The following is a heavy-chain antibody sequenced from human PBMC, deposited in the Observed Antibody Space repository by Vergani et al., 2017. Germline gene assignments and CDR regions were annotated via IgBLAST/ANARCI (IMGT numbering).Heavy chain of an antibody. Sequence: QVQLVQSGAEVKKPGSSVKVSCKASGGTFSSYTISWVRQAPGQGLEWMGRIIPILGIANYAQKFQGRVTITADKSTSTAYMELSSLRSEDTAVYYCARATGDLWTGYWYFDLWGRGTLVTVSS. J-gene: IGHJ2*01. CDR1: GGTFSSYT. CDR3: ARATGDLWTGYWYFDL. CDR2: IIPILGIA. V-gene: IGHV1-69*02. D-gene: IGHD3/OR15-3a*01.